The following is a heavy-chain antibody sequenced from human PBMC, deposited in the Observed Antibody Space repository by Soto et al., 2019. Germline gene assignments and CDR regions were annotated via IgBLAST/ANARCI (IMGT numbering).Heavy chain of an antibody. CDR2: IIPIFGTA. CDR3: ARDLFGTTLEARPYYFDY. V-gene: IGHV1-69*13. CDR1: GGTFSSYA. Sequence: VASVKVSCKASGGTFSSYAISWVRQAPGQGLEWMGGIIPIFGTANYAQKFQGRVTITADESTSTAYMELSSLRSEDTAVYYCARDLFGTTLEARPYYFDYWGQGTLVTVSS. D-gene: IGHD3-10*02. J-gene: IGHJ4*02.